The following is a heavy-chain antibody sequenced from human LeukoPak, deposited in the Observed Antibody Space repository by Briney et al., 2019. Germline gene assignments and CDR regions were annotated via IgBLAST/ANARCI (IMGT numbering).Heavy chain of an antibody. CDR2: INHSGST. Sequence: SETPSLTCAVYGGSFSGYYWSWIRQPPGKGLEWIGEINHSGSTNYNPSLKSRVTISVDTSKNQFSLKLSSVTAADTAVYYCARGLREIDYWGQGTLVTVSS. D-gene: IGHD4-17*01. J-gene: IGHJ4*02. CDR3: ARGLREIDY. CDR1: GGSFSGYY. V-gene: IGHV4-34*01.